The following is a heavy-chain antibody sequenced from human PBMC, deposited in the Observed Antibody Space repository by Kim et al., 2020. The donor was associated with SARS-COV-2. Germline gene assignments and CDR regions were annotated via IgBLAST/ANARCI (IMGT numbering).Heavy chain of an antibody. CDR3: ARDPVYNGYFDY. J-gene: IGHJ4*02. Sequence: GGSLRLSCAASGFTFSSYAMHWVRQAPGKGLEWVAVISYDGSNKYYADSVKGRFTISRDNSKNTLYLQMNSLRAEDTAVYYCARDPVYNGYFDYWGQGTLVTVSS. CDR1: GFTFSSYA. CDR2: ISYDGSNK. V-gene: IGHV3-30-3*01. D-gene: IGHD1-1*01.